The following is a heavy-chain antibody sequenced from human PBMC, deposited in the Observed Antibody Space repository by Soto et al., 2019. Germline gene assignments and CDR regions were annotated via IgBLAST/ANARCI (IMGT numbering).Heavy chain of an antibody. V-gene: IGHV3-23*01. J-gene: IGHJ4*02. Sequence: EVQLSESGGGFIQSGGSLRLSCAASGFSISNYAMSWVRQAPGRGLEWISSISDSGTNTFYADSVRGRFVISRDKSKNTVYLQMNNLRVEDTALYYCAKDGIRKDDYWGQGTPVTVSS. CDR3: AKDGIRKDDY. CDR1: GFSISNYA. CDR2: ISDSGTNT.